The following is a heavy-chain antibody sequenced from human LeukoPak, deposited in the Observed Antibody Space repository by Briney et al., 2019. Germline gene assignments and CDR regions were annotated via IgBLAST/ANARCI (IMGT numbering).Heavy chain of an antibody. CDR1: GFTFSSYD. D-gene: IGHD3-16*01. Sequence: AGSLSLTCAASGFTFSSYDMSWIRQAPGKGLEWVSVITDSSGSTEYADSVKGRFTVSRDNSKNTLYLQMHSLRVEDTAVYYCAKGLYYFDYWGRGTLVTVSS. V-gene: IGHV3-23*01. J-gene: IGHJ4*02. CDR2: ITDSSGST. CDR3: AKGLYYFDY.